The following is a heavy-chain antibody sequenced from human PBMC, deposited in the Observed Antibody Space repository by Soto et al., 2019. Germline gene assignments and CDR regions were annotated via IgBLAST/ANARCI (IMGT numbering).Heavy chain of an antibody. Sequence: EVQLLESGGGLVQPGGSLRLSCAASGFTFSSYAMSWVRQAPGTGLEWVSAISGSGGSTYYADSVKGRFTISRDNSKNTLYLQMNSLRAEDTAVYYCAKPPGPTTVTTVDAFDIWGQGTMVTVSS. D-gene: IGHD4-17*01. V-gene: IGHV3-23*01. CDR1: GFTFSSYA. CDR3: AKPPGPTTVTTVDAFDI. J-gene: IGHJ3*02. CDR2: ISGSGGST.